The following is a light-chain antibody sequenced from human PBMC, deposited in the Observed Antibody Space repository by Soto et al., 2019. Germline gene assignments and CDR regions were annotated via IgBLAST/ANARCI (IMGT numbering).Light chain of an antibody. Sequence: DIQRTQSPSSLSASVGHRVTITCPASHSISSYLNWYQQKLVKAPQRLIYAASSLQSGVPSRFSGSGSGTDFTLTISSLQPEDCATYYCQQSYSTLWTFGQGNKVEIK. CDR3: QQSYSTLWT. CDR1: HSISSY. CDR2: AAS. J-gene: IGKJ1*01. V-gene: IGKV1-39*01.